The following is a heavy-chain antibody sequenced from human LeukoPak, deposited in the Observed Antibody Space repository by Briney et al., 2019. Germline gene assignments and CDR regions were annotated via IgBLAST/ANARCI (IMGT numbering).Heavy chain of an antibody. Sequence: GGSLRLSCAASGFTFSSYSMNWVRQAPGKGLEWVSSISSSSSYIYYADSVKGRFTISRDNAKNSLYPQMNSLRAEDTAVYYCARCGRNYGVYYFDYWGQGTLVTVSS. D-gene: IGHD1-7*01. V-gene: IGHV3-21*01. J-gene: IGHJ4*02. CDR2: ISSSSSYI. CDR1: GFTFSSYS. CDR3: ARCGRNYGVYYFDY.